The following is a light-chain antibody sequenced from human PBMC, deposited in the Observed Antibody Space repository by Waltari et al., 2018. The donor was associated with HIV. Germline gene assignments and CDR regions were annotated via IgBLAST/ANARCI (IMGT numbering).Light chain of an antibody. Sequence: SSDLTQDPAVSVALGQTVRITCQGDSLRTYYAPWYRQKPGQAPILVILNGNIRPPGIPDRFSGSASGNTASLTITGALAEDEADYYCGSGDRTGSSYVFGPGTEVTV. CDR1: SLRTYY. J-gene: IGLJ1*01. CDR3: GSGDRTGSSYV. V-gene: IGLV3-19*01. CDR2: NGN.